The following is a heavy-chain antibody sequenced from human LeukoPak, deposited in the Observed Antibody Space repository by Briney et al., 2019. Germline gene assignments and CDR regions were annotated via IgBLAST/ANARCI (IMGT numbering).Heavy chain of an antibody. CDR1: GLTFSSYA. J-gene: IGHJ4*02. D-gene: IGHD5-24*01. Sequence: PGGSLRLSCAASGLTFSSYAMHWVRQAPGKGLEWVAVISYDGSNKYYADAVKGRFTISRDNSKNTLYLQMNSLRAEDTSVYYCARRGARDGYSKLGFDYWGQGTLVTVSS. V-gene: IGHV3-30-3*01. CDR2: ISYDGSNK. CDR3: ARRGARDGYSKLGFDY.